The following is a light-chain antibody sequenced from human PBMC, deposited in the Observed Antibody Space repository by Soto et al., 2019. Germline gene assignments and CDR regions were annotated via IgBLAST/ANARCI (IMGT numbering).Light chain of an antibody. Sequence: ETVLTQSPGTLSLSPGERATLSCRASQSVSSSSLAWYQQRPGQAPRLLIYGTSSRATGIPGRFSGSGSGTDFTLTISRLEPEDFAVYFCQRYGSSPLITFGQGTRLEIK. V-gene: IGKV3-20*01. CDR3: QRYGSSPLIT. J-gene: IGKJ5*01. CDR1: QSVSSSS. CDR2: GTS.